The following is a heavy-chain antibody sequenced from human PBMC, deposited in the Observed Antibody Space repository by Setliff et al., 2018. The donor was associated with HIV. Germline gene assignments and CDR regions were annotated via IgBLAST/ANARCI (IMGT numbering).Heavy chain of an antibody. CDR3: ARRAYCSSTTCFDN. Sequence: LRLSCAASGFTLTDYPMHWVRQAPGNGLEWVAVIASHGNWHDYAASVKGRFTISRDTSRNTLYLQMNSLRVEDSALYYCARRAYCSSTTCFDNWGQGTLVTVSS. CDR2: IASHGNWH. J-gene: IGHJ4*02. D-gene: IGHD2-2*01. V-gene: IGHV3-30*04. CDR1: GFTLTDYP.